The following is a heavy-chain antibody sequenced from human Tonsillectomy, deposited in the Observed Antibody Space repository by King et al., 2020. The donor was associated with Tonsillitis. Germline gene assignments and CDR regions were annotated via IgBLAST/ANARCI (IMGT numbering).Heavy chain of an antibody. Sequence: VQLVESGGGLVQPGGSLRLSCAASGFTLSGYSMNWVRQAPGKGLEWVSFISGRSSTIYYSDSVKGRFTISRDNANNSLYLQMNSLRDEDTAVYYCARDKVTLIANAFDIWGQGTKVTVSS. V-gene: IGHV3-48*02. CDR2: ISGRSSTI. D-gene: IGHD3-22*01. CDR1: GFTLSGYS. CDR3: ARDKVTLIANAFDI. J-gene: IGHJ3*02.